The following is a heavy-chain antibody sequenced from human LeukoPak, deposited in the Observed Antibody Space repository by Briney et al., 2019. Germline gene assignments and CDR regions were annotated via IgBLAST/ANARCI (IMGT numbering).Heavy chain of an antibody. D-gene: IGHD5-18*01. CDR2: IYYSGST. CDR3: ARGSRSSYGYPFDY. J-gene: IGHJ4*02. V-gene: IGHV4-59*01. Sequence: PSETLSLTCTVSGGSISSYYWSWIRQPPGKGLEWIGYIYYSGSTNYNPSLKSRVTISVDTSKNQFSLKLSSVTAADTAVYYCARGSRSSYGYPFDYWGQGTLVTVSS. CDR1: GGSISSYY.